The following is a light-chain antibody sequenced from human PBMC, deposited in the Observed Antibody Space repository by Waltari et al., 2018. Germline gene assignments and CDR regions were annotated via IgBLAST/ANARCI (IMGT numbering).Light chain of an antibody. CDR3: CSYGGTNTV. V-gene: IGLV2-8*01. CDR2: EVN. CDR1: DSDVGGHRY. J-gene: IGLJ2*01. Sequence: QSALTQPPSASGSPGQSVTISCTESDSDVGGHRYVSWYQQHPGKGPKLIIYEVNKRPSGVPDRVSASMAGNTASLTICGLQAGDEADYYCCSYGGTNTVFGGGTRLTVL.